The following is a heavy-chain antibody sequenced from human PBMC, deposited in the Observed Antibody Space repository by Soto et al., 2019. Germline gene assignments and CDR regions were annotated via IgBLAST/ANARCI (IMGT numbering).Heavy chain of an antibody. V-gene: IGHV3-23*01. CDR2: ISGSGDIT. Sequence: EVQLLESGGGLVQPGGSLRLSCAVSGCSFSNSAMTWVRQAPGKGLEWVSGISGSGDITYNTDSVKGRFAISRDTSKNVVYLPVRSLRAEDTAVYYCAKVPQWVLRYHDWFFDYWGQGTLVTVSS. CDR3: AKVPQWVLRYHDWFFDY. D-gene: IGHD3-9*01. J-gene: IGHJ4*02. CDR1: GCSFSNSA.